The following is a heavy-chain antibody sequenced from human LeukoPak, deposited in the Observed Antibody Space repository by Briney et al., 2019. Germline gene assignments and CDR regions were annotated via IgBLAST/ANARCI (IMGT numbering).Heavy chain of an antibody. D-gene: IGHD2-15*01. J-gene: IGHJ6*03. CDR1: GGSISSYY. CDR2: IYYSGST. V-gene: IGHV4-59*12. CDR3: ARDRGYSYYYYYMDV. Sequence: PSETLSLTCTVSGGSISSYYWSWIRQPPGKGLEWIGYIYYSGSTNYNPSLKSRVTISVDTSKNQFSLRLSSVTAADTAVYYCARDRGYSYYYYYMDVWGKGTTVTISS.